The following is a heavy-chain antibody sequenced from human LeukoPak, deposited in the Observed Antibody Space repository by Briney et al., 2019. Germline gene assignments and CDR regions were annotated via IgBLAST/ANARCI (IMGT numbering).Heavy chain of an antibody. CDR1: GFTFSSYA. CDR3: ARGRGLGVVSPYFDY. V-gene: IGHV3-23*01. CDR2: ISGSGGST. J-gene: IGHJ4*02. Sequence: GGSLRLSCAASGFTFSSYAMSWVRQAPGKGLEWVSAISGSGGSTYYADSVRGRFTISRDNSKNIVSLQMNNLRAEDTAVYYCARGRGLGVVSPYFDYWGQGTLVTVSS. D-gene: IGHD3-3*01.